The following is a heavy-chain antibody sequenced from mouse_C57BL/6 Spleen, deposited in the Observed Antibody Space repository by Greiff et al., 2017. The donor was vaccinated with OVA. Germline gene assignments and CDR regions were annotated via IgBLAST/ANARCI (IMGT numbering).Heavy chain of an antibody. J-gene: IGHJ2*01. CDR3: TRYPY. V-gene: IGHV1-15*01. Sequence: LVESGAELVRPGASVTLSCKASGYTFTDYEMHWVKQTPVHGLEWIGAIDPETGGTAYNQKFKGKAILTADKSSSTAYMELRSLTSEDSAVYYCTRYPYWGQGTTLTVSS. CDR1: GYTFTDYE. CDR2: IDPETGGT.